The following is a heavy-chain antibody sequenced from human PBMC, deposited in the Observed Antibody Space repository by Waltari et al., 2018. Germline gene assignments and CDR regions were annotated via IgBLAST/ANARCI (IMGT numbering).Heavy chain of an antibody. CDR1: RFAFTSSR. CDR3: ARDLRIAGSFDD. CDR2: IWYDESNK. D-gene: IGHD6-13*01. V-gene: IGHV3-33*08. Sequence: VQQVESGGGVVLPGWSLTLPCASYRFAFTSSRMHGGRQAPGKGLEWVGVIWYDESNKYYADSVKGRFTISRDNSKNTLYLQMNSLRAEDTAVYYCARDLRIAGSFDDWGQGTLVTVSS. J-gene: IGHJ4*02.